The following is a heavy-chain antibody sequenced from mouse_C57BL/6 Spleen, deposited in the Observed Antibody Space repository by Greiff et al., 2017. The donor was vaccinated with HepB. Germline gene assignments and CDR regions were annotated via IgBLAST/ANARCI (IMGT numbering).Heavy chain of an antibody. CDR3: ARDRLQDYAMDY. D-gene: IGHD6-1*01. Sequence: QVQLQQPGAELVRPGSSVKLSCKASGYTFTSYWMHWVKQRPIQGLEWIGNIDPSDSETHYNQKFKDKATLTVDKSSSTAYMQLSSLTSEDSAVYYGARDRLQDYAMDYWGQGTSVTVSS. V-gene: IGHV1-52*01. J-gene: IGHJ4*01. CDR2: IDPSDSET. CDR1: GYTFTSYW.